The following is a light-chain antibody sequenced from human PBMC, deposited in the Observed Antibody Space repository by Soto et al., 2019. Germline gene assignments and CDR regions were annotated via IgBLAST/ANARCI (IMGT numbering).Light chain of an antibody. CDR2: GAS. J-gene: IGKJ2*01. V-gene: IGKV3-15*01. CDR3: QQYHNWYT. CDR1: QSVSIN. Sequence: EIVMTQSPATLSVSPGERATLSCRASQSVSINLAWYQQKPGQAPRLLIYGASTRATGIPARFSGSGSGTEFTLTISSLQSEDFAVYYCQQYHNWYTFGQGTKLEIK.